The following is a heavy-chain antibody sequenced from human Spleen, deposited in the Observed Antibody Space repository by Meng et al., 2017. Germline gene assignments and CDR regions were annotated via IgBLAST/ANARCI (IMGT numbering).Heavy chain of an antibody. CDR1: GYTFTKYA. V-gene: IGHV7-4-1*02. D-gene: IGHD5-18*01. CDR3: ASDLVPGLEYSYAYYYYGMDV. CDR2: INTNTGNP. Sequence: ASVKVSCKASGYTFTKYAMNWVRQAPGQGLEWMGWINTNTGNPTYAQGFTGRFVFSLDTSVSTAYLQISSLKAEDTAVYYCASDLVPGLEYSYAYYYYGMDVWGQGTTVTVSS. J-gene: IGHJ6*02.